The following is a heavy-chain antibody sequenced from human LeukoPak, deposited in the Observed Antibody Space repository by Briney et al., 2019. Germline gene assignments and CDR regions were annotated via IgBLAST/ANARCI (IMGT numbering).Heavy chain of an antibody. V-gene: IGHV1-18*04. J-gene: IGHJ2*01. CDR2: ISAYNGNT. Sequence: ASMKVSCKASGYTFINYGFSWVRQAPGQGLEWMGGISAYNGNTNYLQKFQGRVTMTTDTSTNTVYMELRSLRSDDTAVYYCARVSTNSRVAGYDPQWYFDLWGRGTPVTVSP. D-gene: IGHD5-12*01. CDR1: GYTFINYG. CDR3: ARVSTNSRVAGYDPQWYFDL.